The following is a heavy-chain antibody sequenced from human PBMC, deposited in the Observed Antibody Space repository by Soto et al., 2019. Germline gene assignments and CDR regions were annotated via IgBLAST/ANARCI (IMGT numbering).Heavy chain of an antibody. J-gene: IGHJ4*02. CDR1: GFTFSSYW. CDR2: INSDGSST. Sequence: EVQLVESGGGLVQPGGSLRLSCAASGFTFSSYWMHWVRQAPGKGLVWVSRINSDGSSTSYADSVKGRFTIYRDNAKKPLYLKMNSLRAEDTAVYYCVRTSLVVAAATREDYWGRGTLVTVSS. D-gene: IGHD2-15*01. CDR3: VRTSLVVAAATREDY. V-gene: IGHV3-74*01.